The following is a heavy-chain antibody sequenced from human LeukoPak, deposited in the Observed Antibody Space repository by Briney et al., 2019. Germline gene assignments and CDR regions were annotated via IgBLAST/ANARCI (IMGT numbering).Heavy chain of an antibody. CDR3: ARGHSSGRYRSHYYYYYMDV. CDR1: GDNFITYD. J-gene: IGHJ6*03. CDR2: MNPNSGNT. D-gene: IGHD6-19*01. Sequence: GASVKVSCKASGDNFITYDINWVRQATGQGLEWMGWMNPNSGNTGYAQKFQGRVTITRNTSISTAYMELSSLRSEDTAVYYCARGHSSGRYRSHYYYYYMDVWGKGTTVTVSS. V-gene: IGHV1-8*03.